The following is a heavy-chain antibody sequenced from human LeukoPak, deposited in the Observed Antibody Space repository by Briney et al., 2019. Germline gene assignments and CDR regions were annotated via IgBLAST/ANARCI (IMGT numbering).Heavy chain of an antibody. Sequence: PGRSLGLSCAASGFTFSSYAMHWVRQAPGKGLEWVAVISYDGSNKYYADSVKGRFTISRDNSKNTLYLQMNSLRAEDTAVYYCARDFAPDIVVVPAGGFDYWGQGTLVTVSS. D-gene: IGHD2-2*01. V-gene: IGHV3-30*04. J-gene: IGHJ4*02. CDR1: GFTFSSYA. CDR2: ISYDGSNK. CDR3: ARDFAPDIVVVPAGGFDY.